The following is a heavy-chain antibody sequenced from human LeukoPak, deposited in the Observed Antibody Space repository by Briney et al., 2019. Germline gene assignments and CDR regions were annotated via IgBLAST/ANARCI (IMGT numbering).Heavy chain of an antibody. D-gene: IGHD1-1*01. CDR2: IWYDGSNK. V-gene: IGHV3-33*01. CDR3: ARDTRDPGSYYYYYGMDV. Sequence: GRSLRLSCAASGFTFSSYGMHWVRQAPGKGLEWEAVIWYDGSNKYYADSVKGRFTISRDNSKNTLYLQMNSLRAEDTAVYYCARDTRDPGSYYYYYGMDVWGQGTTVTVSS. CDR1: GFTFSSYG. J-gene: IGHJ6*02.